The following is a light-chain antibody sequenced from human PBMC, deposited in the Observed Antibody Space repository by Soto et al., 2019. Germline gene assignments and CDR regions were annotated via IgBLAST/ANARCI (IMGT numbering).Light chain of an antibody. V-gene: IGKV4-1*01. CDR2: WAS. J-gene: IGKJ4*01. Sequence: DIVMTQSPDSLAVSLGERTTINCKSSQSVLYSSNNKNYLAWYQQKPGQPPKLLIYWASTRESGVPDRFSGSGSGTDFTLTISSQQAEDVAVYYCQQCYTTPHLTFGGGTKVEIK. CDR3: QQCYTTPHLT. CDR1: QSVLYSSNNKNY.